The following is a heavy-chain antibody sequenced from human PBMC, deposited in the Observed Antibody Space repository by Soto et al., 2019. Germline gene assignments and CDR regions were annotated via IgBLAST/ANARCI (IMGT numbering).Heavy chain of an antibody. CDR1: GGSISSGDYY. CDR2: IYYSGST. D-gene: IGHD5-12*01. V-gene: IGHV4-30-4*01. J-gene: IGHJ4*02. Sequence: TLSLTCTVSGGSISSGDYYGSWIRQPPGKGLEWIGYIYYSGSTYYNPSLKSRVTISVDTSKNQFSLKLSSVTAADTAVYYCARVYSGYDQINWGQGTLVTVSS. CDR3: ARVYSGYDQIN.